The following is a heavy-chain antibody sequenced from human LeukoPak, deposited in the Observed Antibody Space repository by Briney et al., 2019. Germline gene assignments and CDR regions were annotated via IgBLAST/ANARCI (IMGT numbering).Heavy chain of an antibody. Sequence: PGGSLRLSCAASGFTFSNYDMHWVRQAPGKGLEWVAFIRYDGGNKYYADSVKGRFTISRDNSKNTLYLQMNSLRAKNRAVYSGLRIPNGQTFPTCSDPWAQEPLATASP. J-gene: IGHJ5*02. D-gene: IGHD2-8*01. CDR1: GFTFSNYD. CDR2: IRYDGGNK. CDR3: LRIPNGQTFPTCSDP. V-gene: IGHV3-30*02.